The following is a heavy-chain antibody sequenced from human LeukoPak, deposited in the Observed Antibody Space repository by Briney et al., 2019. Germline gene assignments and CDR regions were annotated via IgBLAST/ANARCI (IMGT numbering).Heavy chain of an antibody. CDR2: INHSGST. J-gene: IGHJ5*02. Sequence: SETLSLTCTVSGGSISDYYWSWIRQPPGKGLEWIGEINHSGSTNYNPSLKSRVTISVDTSKNQFSLKLSSVTAADTAVYYCARVGARIAARPNWFDPWGQGTLVTVSS. CDR3: ARVGARIAARPNWFDP. D-gene: IGHD6-6*01. V-gene: IGHV4-34*01. CDR1: GGSISDYY.